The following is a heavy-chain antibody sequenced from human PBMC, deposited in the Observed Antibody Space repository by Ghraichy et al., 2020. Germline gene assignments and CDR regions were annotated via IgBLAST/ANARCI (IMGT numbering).Heavy chain of an antibody. V-gene: IGHV3-64D*06. J-gene: IGHJ4*02. CDR2: ISSSADRT. D-gene: IGHD1-26*01. CDR1: GFTFSNYA. CDR3: VKGPRWELLPSHFDY. Sequence: SCSASGFTFSNYAMNWVRQAPGKGLACVSTISSSADRTYYADSVKGRFTISRDNSKNTLSLQMSSLRPEDTAVYFCVKGPRWELLPSHFDYWGQGTLVTVSS.